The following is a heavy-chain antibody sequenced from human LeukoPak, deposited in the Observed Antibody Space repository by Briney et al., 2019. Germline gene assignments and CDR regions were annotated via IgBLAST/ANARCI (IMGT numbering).Heavy chain of an antibody. D-gene: IGHD2-15*01. V-gene: IGHV4-30-4*01. CDR2: IYYSGST. CDR3: ARGSVVVAAISGWFDP. CDR1: GGSISSGDYY. Sequence: SGTLSLTCTVPGGSISSGDYYWSWVRQPPGKGLEWIGYIYYSGSTYYNPSLKSRVTISVDTSKNQFSLKLNSVTAADTAVYYCARGSVVVAAISGWFDPWGQGTLVTVSS. J-gene: IGHJ5*02.